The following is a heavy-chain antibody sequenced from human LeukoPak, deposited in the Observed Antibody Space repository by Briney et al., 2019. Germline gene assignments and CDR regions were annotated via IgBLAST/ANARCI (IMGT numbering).Heavy chain of an antibody. Sequence: ASVKVSCKASGYTFTGYYMHLVRQAPGQGLEWMGWINPNSGGTNYAQKFQGRVTMARDTSISTAYMELSRLRSDDTDVYYCASVGYCSSTSCSPYNWFDPWGQGTLVTVSS. V-gene: IGHV1-2*02. J-gene: IGHJ5*02. D-gene: IGHD2-2*01. CDR1: GYTFTGYY. CDR3: ASVGYCSSTSCSPYNWFDP. CDR2: INPNSGGT.